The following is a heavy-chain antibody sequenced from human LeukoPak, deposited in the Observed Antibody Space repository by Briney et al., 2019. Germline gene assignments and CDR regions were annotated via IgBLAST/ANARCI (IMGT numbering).Heavy chain of an antibody. CDR1: GFTFSTYG. J-gene: IGHJ4*02. Sequence: GGSLRLSCAASGFTFSTYGMHWVRQAPGKGLEWVAFIGHDATKIYYADSVQGRFTISRDNSKNTLYLEMNSLSGEDTALYYCAKDHVTWGNRYFDHWGQGALGTVSS. CDR3: AKDHVTWGNRYFDH. D-gene: IGHD3-16*01. CDR2: IGHDATKI. V-gene: IGHV3-30*02.